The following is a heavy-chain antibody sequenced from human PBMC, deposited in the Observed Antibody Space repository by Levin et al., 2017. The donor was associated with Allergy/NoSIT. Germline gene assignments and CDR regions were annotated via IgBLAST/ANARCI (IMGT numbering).Heavy chain of an antibody. CDR3: ARGGPPNYDYNWGSYRDGYFDY. CDR2: IRNKAHGGTT. Sequence: GGSLRLSCTGSGFTFGDYAMSWVRQAPGKGLEWVGFIRNKAHGGTTEYAASVKGRLTISRDDSKSIAYLQMNLLKTEDPAVYFCARGGPPNYDYNWGSYRDGYFDYWGQGTLVTVSS. D-gene: IGHD3-16*02. V-gene: IGHV3-49*04. CDR1: GFTFGDYA. J-gene: IGHJ4*02.